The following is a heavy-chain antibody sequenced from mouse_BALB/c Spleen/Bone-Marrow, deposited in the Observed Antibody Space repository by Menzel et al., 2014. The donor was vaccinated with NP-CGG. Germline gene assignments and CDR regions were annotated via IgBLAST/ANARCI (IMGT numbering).Heavy chain of an antibody. CDR2: IRYSCST. CDR1: GYSITSGYS. V-gene: IGHV3-1*02. J-gene: IGHJ4*01. CDR3: ARRGDYYGNYADY. D-gene: IGHD2-1*01. Sequence: EVKLMESGPDLVKPSQSLSLTCTVTGYSITSGYSWHWIRQFPGNKLEWMGYIRYSCSTNYNPSLKSRISITRDTSKNHFFLQLNSVTTEDTATYYCARRGDYYGNYADYWGQGTSVTVSS.